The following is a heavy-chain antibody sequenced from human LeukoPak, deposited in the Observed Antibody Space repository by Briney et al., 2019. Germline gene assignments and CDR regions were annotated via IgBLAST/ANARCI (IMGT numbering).Heavy chain of an antibody. CDR2: IKEDGSET. J-gene: IGHJ4*02. V-gene: IGHV3-7*05. D-gene: IGHD2-15*01. CDR1: GFTFSTFW. Sequence: GGSLRLSCAASGFTFSTFWMTWVRQAPGKGLEWLANIKEDGSETYYVDSVKGRFTISRDNAKSSLYLQMNTLRFEDTAVYCCARDGPRSGESSYDYWGQGTLVTVSS. CDR3: ARDGPRSGESSYDY.